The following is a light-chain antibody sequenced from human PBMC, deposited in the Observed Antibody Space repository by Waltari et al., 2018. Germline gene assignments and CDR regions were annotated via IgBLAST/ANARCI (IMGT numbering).Light chain of an antibody. CDR3: SSYISSSTLEL. Sequence: HSALTQPASVSGSPGQSITISCPGTRLDFGGYNYVSWYQQHPGKAPKLMIYDVSNRPSGVSNRFAGSKSGNTASLTISGLQAEDEADYYCSSYISSSTLELFGGGTSLTVL. J-gene: IGLJ2*01. CDR1: RLDFGGYNY. CDR2: DVS. V-gene: IGLV2-14*03.